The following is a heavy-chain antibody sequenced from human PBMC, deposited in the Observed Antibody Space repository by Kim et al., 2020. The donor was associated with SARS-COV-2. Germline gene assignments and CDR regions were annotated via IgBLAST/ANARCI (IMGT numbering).Heavy chain of an antibody. CDR2: IYYSGST. CDR3: ARLTWEERQLAPGWFDP. CDR1: GGSISSYY. Sequence: SETLSLTCTVSGGSISSYYWSWIRQPPGKGLEWIGYIYYSGSTNYNPSLKSRVTISVDTSKNQFSLKLSSVTAADTAVYYCARLTWEERQLAPGWFDPWGQGTLVTVSS. J-gene: IGHJ5*02. D-gene: IGHD6-6*01. V-gene: IGHV4-59*08.